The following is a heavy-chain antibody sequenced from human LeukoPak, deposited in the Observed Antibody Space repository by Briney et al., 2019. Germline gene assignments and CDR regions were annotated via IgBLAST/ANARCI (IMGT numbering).Heavy chain of an antibody. D-gene: IGHD1-26*01. Sequence: ASVKVSCKASGYTFTGYYMHWVRQAPGQGLEWMGWINPNSGGTNYAQKFQGRVTMTRDTSISTAYMELSRLRSDDTAVYYCAREIGSYRRRFLFDYWGQGTLVTVSS. CDR2: INPNSGGT. J-gene: IGHJ4*02. CDR3: AREIGSYRRRFLFDY. V-gene: IGHV1-2*02. CDR1: GYTFTGYY.